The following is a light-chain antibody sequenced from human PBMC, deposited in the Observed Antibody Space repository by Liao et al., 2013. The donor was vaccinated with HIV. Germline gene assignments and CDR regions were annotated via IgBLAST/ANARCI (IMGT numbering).Light chain of an antibody. CDR3: QAWDSSPVV. Sequence: SYVLTQPPSVSVAPGKTARITCGGNNIGSKSVHWYQQKPGQAPVLVIYSDSDRPSGIPERFSGSNSGNTATLTISGTQAMDEADYYCQAWDSSPVVFGGRTKLTVL. CDR1: NIGSKS. CDR2: SDS. V-gene: IGLV3-21*01. J-gene: IGLJ2*01.